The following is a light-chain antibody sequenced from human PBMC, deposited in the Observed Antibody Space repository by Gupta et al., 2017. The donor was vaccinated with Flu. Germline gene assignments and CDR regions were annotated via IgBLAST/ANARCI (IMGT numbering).Light chain of an antibody. Sequence: DIKLTQSPSFLLASVGARVAITCRASQAIIPSLAWYQQKSGEGPKLLIYAVSTLHTAVPSRFSGSGSGTEFTLTISSLQPEDFGIYYCQRFYQYPVTFGGGTKVEIK. CDR3: QRFYQYPVT. CDR2: AVS. V-gene: IGKV1-9*01. J-gene: IGKJ4*01. CDR1: QAIIPS.